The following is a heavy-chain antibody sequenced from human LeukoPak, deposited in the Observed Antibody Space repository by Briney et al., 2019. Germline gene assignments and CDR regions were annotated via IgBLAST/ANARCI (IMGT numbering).Heavy chain of an antibody. CDR2: LNPNRGNT. CDR3: AACSTSCYGGFPNYYYYGMDV. CDR1: GYTFTSYD. Sequence: ASVKVSCKASGYTFTSYDINWVRQATGQRVEWRGWLNPNRGNTGYAQKFQGRVTMTTNTSISTAYMELRSMRSEDTAVYYCAACSTSCYGGFPNYYYYGMDVWGQGTTVTVSS. J-gene: IGHJ6*02. V-gene: IGHV1-8*01. D-gene: IGHD2-2*01.